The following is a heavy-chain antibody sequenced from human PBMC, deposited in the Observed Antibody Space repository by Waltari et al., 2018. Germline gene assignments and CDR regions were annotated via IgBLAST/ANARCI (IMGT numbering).Heavy chain of an antibody. D-gene: IGHD4-17*01. CDR1: GYTFTSYA. CDR2: INAGNGNT. Sequence: QVQLVQSGAEVKKPGASVKVSCKASGYTFTSYAMHWVRQAPGQRLEWMGWINAGNGNTKYSQKFQGRVTITRDTSASTAYMELSSLRSEDTAVYYCARGSYGDYALDAFDIWGQGTMVTVSS. V-gene: IGHV1-3*01. CDR3: ARGSYGDYALDAFDI. J-gene: IGHJ3*02.